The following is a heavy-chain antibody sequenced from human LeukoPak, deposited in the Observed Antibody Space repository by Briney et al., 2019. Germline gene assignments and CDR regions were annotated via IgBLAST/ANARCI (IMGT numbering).Heavy chain of an antibody. J-gene: IGHJ3*02. Sequence: PGGSLRLSCAASGFSFNTYSMNWVRQAPGKGLEWISYISDSGDTIYSADSVKGRFTISRNNAESSLFLHMSSLRADDTAMYYCAREPTRINLLTYGPWDAYDIWGQGTMVTVSS. CDR1: GFSFNTYS. D-gene: IGHD1-14*01. V-gene: IGHV3-48*04. CDR3: AREPTRINLLTYGPWDAYDI. CDR2: ISDSGDTI.